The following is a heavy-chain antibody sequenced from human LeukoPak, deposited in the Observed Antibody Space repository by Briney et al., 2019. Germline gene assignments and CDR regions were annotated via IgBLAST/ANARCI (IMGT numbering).Heavy chain of an antibody. J-gene: IGHJ6*02. Sequence: ASVKVSCKASGYTFTTYGISWVRQARGQGLEWMGWISAYNGNTNYAQKLQGRDTMTTDTSTSTAYMELRSLRSDDTAVYYYARVDLGYCSGGSCYYYGMDVWGQGTTVTVSS. CDR2: ISAYNGNT. CDR1: GYTFTTYG. CDR3: ARVDLGYCSGGSCYYYGMDV. D-gene: IGHD2-15*01. V-gene: IGHV1-18*01.